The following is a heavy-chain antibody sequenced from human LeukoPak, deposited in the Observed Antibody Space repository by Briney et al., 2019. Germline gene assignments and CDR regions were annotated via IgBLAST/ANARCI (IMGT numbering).Heavy chain of an antibody. CDR3: ARAVGDFWGGYYYYFDY. V-gene: IGHV1-46*01. J-gene: IGHJ4*02. D-gene: IGHD3-3*01. CDR1: GYTFTSYY. Sequence: ASVKVSCKASGYTFTSYYMHWVRQAPGQGLEWMGIINPSGGSTNYAQKLQGRVTMTTDTSTSTAYMELRSLRSDDTAVYYCARAVGDFWGGYYYYFDYWGQGTLVTVSS. CDR2: INPSGGST.